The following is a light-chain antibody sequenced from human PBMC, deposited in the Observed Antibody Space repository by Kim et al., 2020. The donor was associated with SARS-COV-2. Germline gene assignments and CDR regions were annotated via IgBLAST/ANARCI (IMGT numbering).Light chain of an antibody. Sequence: DIQMTQSPSSLPASVGDRVTITCQASQDIKNYLNWYQQKPGEAPKALIYDASNLETGVPSRFSGGGSGTDFSFTISSLQPEDFATYYCQHYDNVPITFGQGTRLEIK. V-gene: IGKV1-33*01. CDR3: QHYDNVPIT. CDR1: QDIKNY. J-gene: IGKJ5*01. CDR2: DAS.